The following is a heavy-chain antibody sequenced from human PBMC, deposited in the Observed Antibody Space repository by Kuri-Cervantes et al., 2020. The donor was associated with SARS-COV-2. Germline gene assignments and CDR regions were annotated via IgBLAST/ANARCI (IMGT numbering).Heavy chain of an antibody. J-gene: IGHJ3*02. D-gene: IGHD2-2*01. CDR2: IYCSGST. V-gene: IGHV4-31*03. CDR1: GGSISSGGYY. Sequence: SETLSLTCTVSGGSISSGGYYWSWIRQHPGKGLEWIGYIYCSGSTYYNPSLKSRVTISVDTSKNQFSLKLSSVTAADTAVYYCASSIVVVPAASREYAFDIWGQGTMVTVSS. CDR3: ASSIVVVPAASREYAFDI.